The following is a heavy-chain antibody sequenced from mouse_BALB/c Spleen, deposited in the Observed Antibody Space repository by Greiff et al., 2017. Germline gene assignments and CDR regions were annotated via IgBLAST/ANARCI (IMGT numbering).Heavy chain of an antibody. CDR1: GFTFSSYG. D-gene: IGHD2-3*01. CDR2: ISSGGSYT. J-gene: IGHJ4*01. CDR3: ARHGGWRAMDY. Sequence: EVHLVESGGDLVKPGGSLKLSCAASGFTFSSYGMSWVRQTPDKRLEWVATISSGGSYTYYPDSVKGRFTISRDNAKNTLYLQMSSLKSEDTAMYYCARHGGWRAMDYWGQGTSVTVSS. V-gene: IGHV5-6*01.